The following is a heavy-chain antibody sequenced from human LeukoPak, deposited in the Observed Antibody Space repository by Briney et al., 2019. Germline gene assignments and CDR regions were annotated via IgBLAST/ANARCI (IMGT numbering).Heavy chain of an antibody. D-gene: IGHD2-15*01. CDR3: ADIGGGGSNTR. CDR1: GFTVSDHY. CDR2: IRKKSDRYTT. Sequence: GGSLRLSCVASGFTVSDHYLDWVRQAPGKGLEWVGLIRKKSDRYTTEYAASVKGRFTISRDDSTNSVYLQMSSLKSGDTAVYYCADIGGGGSNTRWGEGTVVTVSS. J-gene: IGHJ1*01. V-gene: IGHV3-72*01.